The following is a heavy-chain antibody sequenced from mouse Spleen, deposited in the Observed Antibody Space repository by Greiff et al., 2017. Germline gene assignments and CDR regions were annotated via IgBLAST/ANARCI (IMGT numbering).Heavy chain of an antibody. CDR2: ISNGGGST. CDR3: ARHDSLYAMDY. V-gene: IGHV5-12*02. J-gene: IGHJ4*01. CDR1: GFTFSDYY. Sequence: EVKLVESGGGLVQPGGSLKLSCATSGFTFSDYYMYWVRQTPEKRLEWVAYISNGGGSTYYPDTVKGRFTISRDNAKNTLYLQMSRLKSEDTAMYYCARHDSLYAMDYWGQGTSVTVSS.